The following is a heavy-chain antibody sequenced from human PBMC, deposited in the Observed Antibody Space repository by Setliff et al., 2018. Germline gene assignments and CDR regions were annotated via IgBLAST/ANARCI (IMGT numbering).Heavy chain of an antibody. CDR1: VYTFISYG. J-gene: IGHJ6*03. CDR3: ARGPSGWSSATSRYYFYMDV. D-gene: IGHD6-19*01. V-gene: IGHV1-18*01. CDR2: ISGYNGNT. Sequence: RASVKVSCKTSVYTFISYGLSWMRQAPGQGLEWMGWISGYNGNTEYAQNLQGRVTMTMDTSTITAYMELTSLRSDDAAVYYCARGPSGWSSATSRYYFYMDVWGKGTTVTVSS.